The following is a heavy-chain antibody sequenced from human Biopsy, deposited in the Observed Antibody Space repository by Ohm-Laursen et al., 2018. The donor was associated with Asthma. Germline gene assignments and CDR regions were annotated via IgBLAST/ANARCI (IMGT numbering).Heavy chain of an antibody. D-gene: IGHD2-21*01. Sequence: SLRLSCAASGFTFADYGMHWVRQAPGKGLEWVSGISWNSGSIGYADSVKGRFTISRDNAKNSLYLQMNSLRVEDTALYYCAKAALGDIGKDYWGQGTLVTVSS. V-gene: IGHV3-9*01. CDR3: AKAALGDIGKDY. CDR2: ISWNSGSI. CDR1: GFTFADYG. J-gene: IGHJ4*02.